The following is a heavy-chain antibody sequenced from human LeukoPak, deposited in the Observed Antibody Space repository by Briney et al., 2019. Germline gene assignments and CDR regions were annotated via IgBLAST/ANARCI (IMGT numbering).Heavy chain of an antibody. V-gene: IGHV1-69*05. CDR3: ARVVAATGWFDP. D-gene: IGHD2-15*01. Sequence: ASVKGSCKASGGTFSSYAISWVRQAPGQGLEWMGGIIPIFGTANYAQKFQGRVTITTDESTSTAYMELSSLRSEDTAVYYCARVVAATGWFDPWGQGTLVTVSS. CDR1: GGTFSSYA. J-gene: IGHJ5*02. CDR2: IIPIFGTA.